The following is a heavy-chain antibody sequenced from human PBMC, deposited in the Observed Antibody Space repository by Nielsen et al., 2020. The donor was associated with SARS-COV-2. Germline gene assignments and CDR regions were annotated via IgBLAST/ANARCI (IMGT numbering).Heavy chain of an antibody. CDR2: ISGSGGST. D-gene: IGHD5-12*01. Sequence: GGSLRLSCVASGFTFSSYAMSWVRQAPGKGLEWVSAISGSGGSTYYAGSVKGRFTISRDNSKNTLYLQMNSLRAEDTAVYYCAKGQWLRFVYYYYGMDVWGQGTTVTVSS. CDR3: AKGQWLRFVYYYYGMDV. V-gene: IGHV3-23*01. J-gene: IGHJ6*02. CDR1: GFTFSSYA.